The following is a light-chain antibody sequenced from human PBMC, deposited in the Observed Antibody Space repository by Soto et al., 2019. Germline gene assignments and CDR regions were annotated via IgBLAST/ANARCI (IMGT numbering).Light chain of an antibody. V-gene: IGLV2-14*01. Sequence: QSALPQPASVSGSPGQSITISCTGTSSDVGGYNYVSWYQQHPGKAPKLMIYEVSNRPSGVSNRFSGSKSGNTAPLTISGLQAGDGANNYGSSYTSSSPVVFGGGTKVTAL. J-gene: IGLJ2*01. CDR1: SSDVGGYNY. CDR2: EVS. CDR3: SSYTSSSPVV.